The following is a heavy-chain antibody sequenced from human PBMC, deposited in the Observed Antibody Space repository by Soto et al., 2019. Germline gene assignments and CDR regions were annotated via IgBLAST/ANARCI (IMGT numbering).Heavy chain of an antibody. D-gene: IGHD4-17*01. Sequence: TLSLTCTVSGGSISSGGLYWSWIRQHPGKGLEWTGYIYYSGSTYYNPSLKSRLIISIDTSKNQFSLKLSSVTAADTAVYSCARGGDRYGDYNSFDYWGHGTLVTVSS. V-gene: IGHV4-31*03. CDR1: GGSISSGGLY. CDR3: ARGGDRYGDYNSFDY. J-gene: IGHJ4*01. CDR2: IYYSGST.